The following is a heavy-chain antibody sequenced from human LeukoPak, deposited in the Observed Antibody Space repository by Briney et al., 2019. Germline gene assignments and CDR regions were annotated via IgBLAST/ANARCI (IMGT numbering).Heavy chain of an antibody. CDR3: ERSYGDYSADY. J-gene: IGHJ4*02. D-gene: IGHD4-17*01. CDR1: GGSISSYY. V-gene: IGHV4-59*01. CDR2: IYNSGST. Sequence: SETLSLTCTVSGGSISSYYCTWIRQPPGKGLEWIGYIYNSGSTNYNPSLKSRVTISVDTSKNQFSLKLSSVTAADTAVYYCERSYGDYSADYWGQGTLVTVSS.